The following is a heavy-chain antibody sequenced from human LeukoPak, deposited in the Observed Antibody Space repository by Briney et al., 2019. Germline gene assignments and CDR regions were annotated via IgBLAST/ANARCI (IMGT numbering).Heavy chain of an antibody. J-gene: IGHJ5*02. Sequence: GASVKVSCKASGYTFTSYGITWVRQAPGQGLEWMGWISVYNGNTNYAQKFQGRVTMTTDTSTSTAYMELSSLRSEDTAVYYCARDNSVGDYAWWFDPWGQGTLVTVSS. V-gene: IGHV1-18*01. CDR3: ARDNSVGDYAWWFDP. CDR1: GYTFTSYG. CDR2: ISVYNGNT. D-gene: IGHD1-26*01.